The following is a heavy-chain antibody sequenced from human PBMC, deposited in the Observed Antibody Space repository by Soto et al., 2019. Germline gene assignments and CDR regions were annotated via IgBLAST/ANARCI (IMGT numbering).Heavy chain of an antibody. CDR2: ISYSGNT. CDR3: AREVGDSGTRFDP. Sequence: QVQLQESGPGLVKPSQTLSLTCTVSGGSISSVGYYWNWIRQHPGKDLEWVGYISYSGNTHHNPSLTRRRFISVATSKHQFSLKLSSVTAAATAVYYCAREVGDSGTRFDPWGQGTLVTVSS. D-gene: IGHD1-26*01. CDR1: GGSISSVGYY. V-gene: IGHV4-31*03. J-gene: IGHJ5*02.